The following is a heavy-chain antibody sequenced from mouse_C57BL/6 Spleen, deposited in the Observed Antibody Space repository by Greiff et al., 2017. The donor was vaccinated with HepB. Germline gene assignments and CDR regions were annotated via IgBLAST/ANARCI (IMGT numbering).Heavy chain of an antibody. V-gene: IGHV5-17*01. D-gene: IGHD1-1*01. CDR1: GFTFSDYG. J-gene: IGHJ4*01. Sequence: EVKLVESGGGLVKPGGSLKLSCAASGFTFSDYGMHWVRQAPEKGLEWVAYISSGSSTIYYADTVKGRFTISSDNAKNTLFLQMTSLRSEDTAMYYCERGGLLRGYAMDYWGQGTSVTVSS. CDR2: ISSGSSTI. CDR3: ERGGLLRGYAMDY.